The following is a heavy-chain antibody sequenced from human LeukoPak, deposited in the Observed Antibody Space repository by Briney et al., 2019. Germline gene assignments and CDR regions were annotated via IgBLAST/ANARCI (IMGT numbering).Heavy chain of an antibody. D-gene: IGHD3-10*01. CDR2: IYSSGST. CDR3: ARRGNYYGSGSNNWFDP. Sequence: GGSLRLSCAASGFTFSSSAMSWVRQAPGKGLEWVSIIYSSGSTYYADSVKGRFTISRDNSKNTLYLQMNSLRAEDTAVYYCARRGNYYGSGSNNWFDPWGQGTLVTVSS. J-gene: IGHJ5*02. V-gene: IGHV3-66*04. CDR1: GFTFSSSA.